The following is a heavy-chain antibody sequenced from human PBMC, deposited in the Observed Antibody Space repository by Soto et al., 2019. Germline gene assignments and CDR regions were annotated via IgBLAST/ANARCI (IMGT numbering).Heavy chain of an antibody. CDR2: ITGSGGST. CDR1: GFTFTIYA. Sequence: PGGSLRLSCAASGFTFTIYAMSWVRQAPGKGLEWVSAITGSGGSTYYADSVKGRFTISRDNSKNTLYLQMNSLRAEDTAVYYCAKARGAMVRGAAFYFDYWGQGTQVTVSS. CDR3: AKARGAMVRGAAFYFDY. J-gene: IGHJ4*02. V-gene: IGHV3-23*01. D-gene: IGHD3-10*01.